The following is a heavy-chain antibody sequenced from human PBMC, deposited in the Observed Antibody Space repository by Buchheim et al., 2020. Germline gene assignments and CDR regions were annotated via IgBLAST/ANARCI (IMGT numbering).Heavy chain of an antibody. V-gene: IGHV4-59*08. CDR1: GGYISSYY. D-gene: IGHD3-22*01. Sequence: QVQLQESGPGLVKPSQTLSLTCTVSGGYISSYYWSWIRQPPGKGLEFIGYTHYSASTNAHFSLKTRVTISLDRSKNQFSLRLNSVTAADTAVYYCARHEYYDRSGYDYGIDVWGQGTT. CDR2: THYSAST. J-gene: IGHJ6*02. CDR3: ARHEYYDRSGYDYGIDV.